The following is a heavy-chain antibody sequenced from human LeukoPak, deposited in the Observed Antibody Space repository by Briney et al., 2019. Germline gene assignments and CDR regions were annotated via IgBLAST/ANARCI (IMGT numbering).Heavy chain of an antibody. V-gene: IGHV3-23*01. D-gene: IGHD5-18*01. J-gene: IGHJ4*02. Sequence: PGGSLRLSCAASGFTFSNYWMGWVRQAPGKGLEWVSAISGSGGSTYYADSVKGRFTISRDNSKNTLYLQMNSLRAEDTAVYYCAKELDTAMVLFDYWGQGTLVTVSS. CDR3: AKELDTAMVLFDY. CDR2: ISGSGGST. CDR1: GFTFSNYW.